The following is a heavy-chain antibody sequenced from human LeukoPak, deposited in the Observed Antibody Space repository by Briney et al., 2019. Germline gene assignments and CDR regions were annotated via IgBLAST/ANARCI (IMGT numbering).Heavy chain of an antibody. CDR2: ISTNGGTT. D-gene: IGHD3-16*01. V-gene: IGHV3-23*01. Sequence: PGGSLRLSCVASGFTFSSYAMAWVRQAPGKGLEWVSSISTNGGTTYYADSVKGRFTISRDNSKNTLYLQLNSLRADDTAIYYCAKDSYYDYVWGSWDFWGQGTLVTVSS. J-gene: IGHJ4*02. CDR1: GFTFSSYA. CDR3: AKDSYYDYVWGSWDF.